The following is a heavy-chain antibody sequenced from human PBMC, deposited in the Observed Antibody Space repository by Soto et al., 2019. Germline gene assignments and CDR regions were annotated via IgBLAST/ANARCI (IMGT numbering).Heavy chain of an antibody. D-gene: IGHD4-17*01. Sequence: ASVKVSCKASGGTFSSYAISWVRQAPGQGLEWMGGIIPIFGTANYAQKFQGRVTITADESTSTAYMELSSLRSEDTAVYYCARGGTTVTPFDYWGQGTLVTVSS. V-gene: IGHV1-69*13. CDR3: ARGGTTVTPFDY. J-gene: IGHJ4*02. CDR2: IIPIFGTA. CDR1: GGTFSSYA.